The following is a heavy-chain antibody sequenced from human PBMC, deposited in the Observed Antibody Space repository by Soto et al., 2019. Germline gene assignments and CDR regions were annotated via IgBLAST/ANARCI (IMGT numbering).Heavy chain of an antibody. D-gene: IGHD3-3*01. Sequence: ASVKVSCKASGYTFTSYDINWVRQATGQGLEWMGWMNPNSGNTGYAQKFQGRVTMTRNTSISTAYMELSSLRSEDTAVYYCARGGYDFWSGYAPNYYYYMDVWGKGTTVTVSS. V-gene: IGHV1-8*01. CDR1: GYTFTSYD. CDR2: MNPNSGNT. CDR3: ARGGYDFWSGYAPNYYYYMDV. J-gene: IGHJ6*03.